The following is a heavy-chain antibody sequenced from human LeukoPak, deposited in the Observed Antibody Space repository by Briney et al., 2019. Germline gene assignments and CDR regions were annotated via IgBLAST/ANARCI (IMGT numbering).Heavy chain of an antibody. D-gene: IGHD6-13*01. V-gene: IGHV3-23*01. Sequence: GGSLRLSCAASGFTFSSYGMHWVRQAPGKGLEWVSAISGSGGSTYYADSVKGRFTISRDNSKNTLYLQMNSLRAEDTAVYYCAKDSYSSSWSRRFFDYWGQGTLVTVSS. CDR3: AKDSYSSSWSRRFFDY. J-gene: IGHJ4*02. CDR2: ISGSGGST. CDR1: GFTFSSYG.